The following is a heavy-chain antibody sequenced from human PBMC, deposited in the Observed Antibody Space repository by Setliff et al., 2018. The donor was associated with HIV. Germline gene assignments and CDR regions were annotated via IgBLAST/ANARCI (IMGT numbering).Heavy chain of an antibody. J-gene: IGHJ6*02. CDR1: GYSFTSYW. CDR2: IYPGDSEI. D-gene: IGHD2-8*01. CDR3: ARHCNSGSCYKGNGHYGMDV. V-gene: IGHV5-51*01. Sequence: GESLKISCEASGYSFTSYWIGWVRQLPGKGLEWMGIIYPGDSEIGYSPSFQGQVTISADKSISTAYLQWSSLKASDTAMYYCARHCNSGSCYKGNGHYGMDVWGQGTTVTVSS.